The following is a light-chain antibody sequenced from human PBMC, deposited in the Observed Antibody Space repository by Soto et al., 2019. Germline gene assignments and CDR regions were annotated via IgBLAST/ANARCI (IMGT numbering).Light chain of an antibody. CDR1: LSLPSRS. V-gene: IGKV3-20*01. Sequence: ELVLTQSPGTLPLSPGDRATLSCRASLSLPSRSLAWYQQRPGQAPRVLISAASTRAADIPDRFSGSGSGTDFTLTINRLEPEDLAVYYCQQYDYSPRTFGQVTKGEIK. CDR3: QQYDYSPRT. CDR2: AAS. J-gene: IGKJ1*01.